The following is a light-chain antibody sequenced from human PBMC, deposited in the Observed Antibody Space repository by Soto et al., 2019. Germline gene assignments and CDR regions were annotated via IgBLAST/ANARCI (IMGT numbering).Light chain of an antibody. J-gene: IGLJ3*02. CDR3: SSYASSGAVV. CDR2: EVN. V-gene: IGLV2-14*01. CDR1: SSDVGAYNY. Sequence: QSALTQPASVSGSPGQPITISCTGTSSDVGAYNYVSWYQLHPGKAPKLMIYEVNNRPSGVSHRFSGSKSGNTASLTFSVLQPEDEADYDGSSYASSGAVVFGGGTQLTVL.